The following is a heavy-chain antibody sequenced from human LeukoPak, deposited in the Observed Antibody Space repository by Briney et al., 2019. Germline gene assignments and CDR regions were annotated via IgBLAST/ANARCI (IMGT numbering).Heavy chain of an antibody. D-gene: IGHD6-25*01. V-gene: IGHV3-53*01. CDR2: IYSGGST. CDR1: GFTVSSNY. Sequence: PGGSLRLSCAASGFTVSSNYMSWVRQAPGKGLEWVSVIYSGGSTYYADSVKGRFTISRGNSKNTLYLQMNSLRAEDTAVYYCARDAGLYYFDYWGQGTLVTVSS. J-gene: IGHJ4*02. CDR3: ARDAGLYYFDY.